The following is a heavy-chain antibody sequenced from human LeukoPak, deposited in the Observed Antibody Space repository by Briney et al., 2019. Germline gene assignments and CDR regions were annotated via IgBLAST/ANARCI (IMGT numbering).Heavy chain of an antibody. Sequence: ASVKVSCKASGYTFTGYYMHWVRQAPGQGLEWMGWINPNSGGTNYAQKFQGRVTMTRDTSISTAYMELSRLRSDDTAVYYCARGIGSSWSLYYYYMDVWGKGTTVTVSS. CDR2: INPNSGGT. D-gene: IGHD6-13*01. V-gene: IGHV1-2*02. CDR1: GYTFTGYY. J-gene: IGHJ6*03. CDR3: ARGIGSSWSLYYYYMDV.